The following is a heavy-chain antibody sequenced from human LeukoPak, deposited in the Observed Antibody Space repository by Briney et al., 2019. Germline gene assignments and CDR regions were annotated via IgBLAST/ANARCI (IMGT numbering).Heavy chain of an antibody. CDR2: INHSGST. V-gene: IGHV4-34*01. D-gene: IGHD3-3*01. CDR1: GGSFSGYY. Sequence: PSETLSLTCAVYGGSFSGYYWSWIRQPPGKGLEWIGEINHSGSTNYNPSLKSRVTISVDTSKNQFSLKLSSVTAADTAVYYCARVYYDFWSGPYGMDVWGQGTTVTVSS. CDR3: ARVYYDFWSGPYGMDV. J-gene: IGHJ6*02.